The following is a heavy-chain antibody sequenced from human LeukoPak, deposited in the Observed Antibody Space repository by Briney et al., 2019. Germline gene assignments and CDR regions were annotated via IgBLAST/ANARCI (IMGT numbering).Heavy chain of an antibody. CDR1: EFSVGSNY. J-gene: IGHJ4*02. D-gene: IGHD2-15*01. CDR3: ARDPGLYCSGGSCYQTYFDY. V-gene: IGHV3-66*02. Sequence: GGSLRLSCAASEFSVGSNYMTWVRQAPGKGLEWVSLIYSGGSTYYADSVKGRFTISRDNSKNTLYLQMNSLRAEDTAVYYCARDPGLYCSGGSCYQTYFDYWGQGTLVTVSS. CDR2: IYSGGST.